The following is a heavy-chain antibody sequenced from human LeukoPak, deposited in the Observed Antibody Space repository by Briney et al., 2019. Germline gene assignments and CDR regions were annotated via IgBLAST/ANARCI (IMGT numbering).Heavy chain of an antibody. D-gene: IGHD2-21*02. CDR3: ARVAYCGGDCYSLDYYHMDV. J-gene: IGHJ6*03. Sequence: GGSLRLSCAASGFTLRNYWMHWVRQTPGKGLLWVSRINGDGTSATYAGSVKGRFTISRDNAKNTLYLQMDSLGAEDTAVYYCARVAYCGGDCYSLDYYHMDVWGKGTTVTVSS. CDR2: INGDGTSA. V-gene: IGHV3-74*01. CDR1: GFTLRNYW.